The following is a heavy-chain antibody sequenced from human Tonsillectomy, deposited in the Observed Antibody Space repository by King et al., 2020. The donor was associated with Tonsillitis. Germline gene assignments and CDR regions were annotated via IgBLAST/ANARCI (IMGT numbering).Heavy chain of an antibody. J-gene: IGHJ6*02. CDR1: GFTFSTYP. Sequence: VQLVESGGGVVQPGRSLRLSCGASGFTFSTYPMHWVRQAPGKGLDWVAVISHDGSNNYYADSVKGRFTISRDNSKNTLYLQMNSLRAEDTAMYYCARDTAIADTYYYYYGMDVWGQGTTVTVSS. CDR2: ISHDGSNN. V-gene: IGHV3-30-3*01. D-gene: IGHD6-13*01. CDR3: ARDTAIADTYYYYYGMDV.